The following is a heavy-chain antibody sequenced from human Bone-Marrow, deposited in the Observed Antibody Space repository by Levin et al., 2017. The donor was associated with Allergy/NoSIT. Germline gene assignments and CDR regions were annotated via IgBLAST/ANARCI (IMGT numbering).Heavy chain of an antibody. V-gene: IGHV2-5*02. CDR1: GFSLTTGAG. J-gene: IGHJ3*01. CDR2: IYWDDDK. D-gene: IGHD3-3*01. CDR3: AHFDFRSGSGAFDV. Sequence: SQTLSLTCTFSGFSLTTGAGVGWIRQPPGKALEWLAFIYWDDDKRFSPSLKTRLAITKDASKSQVVLTVTDMDPVDTGTYYCAHFDFRSGSGAFDVWGQGTMVTVSS.